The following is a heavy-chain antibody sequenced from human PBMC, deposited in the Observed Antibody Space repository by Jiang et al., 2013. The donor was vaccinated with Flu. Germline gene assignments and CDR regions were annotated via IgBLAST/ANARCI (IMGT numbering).Heavy chain of an antibody. Sequence: GAEVKKPGASVKVSCKASGYTFTSYAMHWVRQAPGQRLEWMGWINAGNGNTKYSQKFQGRVTITRDTSASTAYMELSSLRSEDTAVYYCASPSRRDGYNFYAFDIWGQGTMVTVSS. CDR3: ASPSRRDGYNFYAFDI. V-gene: IGHV1-3*01. D-gene: IGHD5-24*01. CDR1: GYTFTSYA. CDR2: INAGNGNT. J-gene: IGHJ3*02.